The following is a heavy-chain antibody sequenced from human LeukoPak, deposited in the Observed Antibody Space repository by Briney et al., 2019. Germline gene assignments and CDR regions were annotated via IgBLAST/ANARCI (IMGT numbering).Heavy chain of an antibody. V-gene: IGHV4-59*01. J-gene: IGHJ5*02. Sequence: PSETLSLTCTVSGGSISSYYWSWIRQPPGKGLEWIGYIYYSGSTNYNPSLKSRVTISVDTSKNQFSLKLSSVTAADTAVYYCARDLRYSSSLSWFDPWGQGTLVTVSS. CDR1: GGSISSYY. D-gene: IGHD6-6*01. CDR3: ARDLRYSSSLSWFDP. CDR2: IYYSGST.